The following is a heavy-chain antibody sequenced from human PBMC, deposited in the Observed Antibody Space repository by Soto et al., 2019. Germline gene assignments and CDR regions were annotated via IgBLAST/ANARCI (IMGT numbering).Heavy chain of an antibody. CDR1: RFTFSSYN. J-gene: IGHJ4*02. CDR3: ARDWASGEQLVLPLGY. CDR2: ISSSSSYI. V-gene: IGHV3-21*01. D-gene: IGHD6-6*01. Sequence: GGSLRLSCAASRFTFSSYNMNWVRQAPGKGLEWVSSISSSSSYIYYADSVKGRFTISRDNAKNSLYLQMNSLRAEDTAVYYCARDWASGEQLVLPLGYWGQGTLVTV.